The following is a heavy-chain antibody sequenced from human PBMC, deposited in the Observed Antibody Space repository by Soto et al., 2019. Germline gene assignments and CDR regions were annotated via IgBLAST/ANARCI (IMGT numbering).Heavy chain of an antibody. V-gene: IGHV1-8*01. CDR1: GYTFTSYD. J-gene: IGHJ4*02. Sequence: ASVKVSCKASGYTFTSYDINWVRQATGQGLEWMGWMNPNSGNTGYAQKFQGRVTMTRNTSISTAYMELSSLRSEDTAVYYCARGSTYYYVRSGYYYFDDWCQGMLVTVSS. CDR2: MNPNSGNT. CDR3: ARGSTYYYVRSGYYYFDD. D-gene: IGHD3-22*01.